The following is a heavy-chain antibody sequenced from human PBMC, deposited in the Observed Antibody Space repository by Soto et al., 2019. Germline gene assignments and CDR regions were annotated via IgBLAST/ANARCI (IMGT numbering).Heavy chain of an antibody. Sequence: PSETLSLTCTVSGGSISSGGYYWSWIRQHPGKGLEWIGYIYYSGSTYYNPSLKSRVTISVDTSNNQFSLKLSSVTAADTAVYYCASSPQYCSGGSCYSASDAYDIWGQGTMVTVSS. CDR2: IYYSGST. J-gene: IGHJ3*02. CDR3: ASSPQYCSGGSCYSASDAYDI. V-gene: IGHV4-31*03. D-gene: IGHD2-15*01. CDR1: GGSISSGGYY.